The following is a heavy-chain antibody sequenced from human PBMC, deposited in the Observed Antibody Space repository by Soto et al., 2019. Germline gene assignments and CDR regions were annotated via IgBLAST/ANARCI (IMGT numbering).Heavy chain of an antibody. CDR1: GFTFSSYS. D-gene: IGHD2-15*01. Sequence: GGSLRLSCAASGFTFSSYSMNWVRQAPGKGLEWVSYISSSSSTIYYADSVKGRFTISRDNAKNSLYLQMNSLRAEDTAVYYCARVKEGYCSGGSCYSRPFDYWGQGTLVTVSS. CDR2: ISSSSSTI. V-gene: IGHV3-48*01. J-gene: IGHJ4*02. CDR3: ARVKEGYCSGGSCYSRPFDY.